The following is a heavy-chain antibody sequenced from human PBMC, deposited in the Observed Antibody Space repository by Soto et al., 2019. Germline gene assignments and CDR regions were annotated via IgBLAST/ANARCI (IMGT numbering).Heavy chain of an antibody. D-gene: IGHD2-2*01. CDR1: GYTFTSYA. CDR3: ARASRDYYYYGMDV. V-gene: IGHV1-3*01. Sequence: ASVKVSCKASGYTFTSYAMHWVRQAPGQRLEWMGWINAGNGNTKYSQKFQGRVTITRDTSASTAYMELSSLRSEDTAVYYCARASRDYYYYGMDVWGQGTTVTASS. J-gene: IGHJ6*02. CDR2: INAGNGNT.